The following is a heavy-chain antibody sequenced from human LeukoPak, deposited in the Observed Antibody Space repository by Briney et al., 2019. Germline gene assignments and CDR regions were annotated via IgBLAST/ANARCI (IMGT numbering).Heavy chain of an antibody. Sequence: GASVKVSCKASGYTFTGYYMHWVRQAPGQGLEWMGWINPNSGGTNYAQKFQGRVTMTRDTSISTAYMELSRLRSDDTAVYYCARDTGDTAMWYFDYWGQGTLVTVSS. CDR3: ARDTGDTAMWYFDY. V-gene: IGHV1-2*02. CDR2: INPNSGGT. D-gene: IGHD5-18*01. CDR1: GYTFTGYY. J-gene: IGHJ4*02.